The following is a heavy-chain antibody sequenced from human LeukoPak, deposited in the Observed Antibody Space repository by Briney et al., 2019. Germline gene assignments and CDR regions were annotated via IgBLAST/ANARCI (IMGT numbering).Heavy chain of an antibody. J-gene: IGHJ6*03. CDR2: ISGSGGST. V-gene: IGHV3-23*01. CDR3: AKDFSTIYYYYYMDV. CDR1: GFTFSSYA. Sequence: PGGSLRLSCAASGFTFSSYAMSWFRQAPGKGLEWVSAISGSGGSTYYADSVKGRFTISRDNSKNTLYLQMNSLRAEDTAVYYCAKDFSTIYYYYYMDVWGKGTTVTVSS. D-gene: IGHD5/OR15-5a*01.